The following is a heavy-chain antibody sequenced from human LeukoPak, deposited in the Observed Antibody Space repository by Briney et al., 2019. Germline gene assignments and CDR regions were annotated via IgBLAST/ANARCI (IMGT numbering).Heavy chain of an antibody. Sequence: GGSLRLSCAASGFTFSAYRMSCVRQAPGKGLEWVAVISYDGTDKYYADSVKGRFTISRDNSKNTLFLQMNSLRAEDTAMYYCAKGEGGDSGWYGDYWGQGTLVTVSS. V-gene: IGHV3-30*18. J-gene: IGHJ4*02. D-gene: IGHD6-19*01. CDR1: GFTFSAYR. CDR3: AKGEGGDSGWYGDY. CDR2: ISYDGTDK.